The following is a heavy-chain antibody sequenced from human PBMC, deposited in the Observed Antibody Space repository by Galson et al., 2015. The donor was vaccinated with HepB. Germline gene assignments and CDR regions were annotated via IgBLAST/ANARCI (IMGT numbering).Heavy chain of an antibody. J-gene: IGHJ6*03. CDR1: EFTFSNHG. CDR2: ISSAGTRK. D-gene: IGHD3-10*01. CDR3: AKASGPDYYMDV. Sequence: SLRLSCAASEFTFSNHGMHWVRQTPGKGLEWVALISSAGTRKYFADSVKGRCTISSDNSKNTLYLQMNSLRSEDTAVYYCAKASGPDYYMDVWGKGTTVTVSS. V-gene: IGHV3-30*18.